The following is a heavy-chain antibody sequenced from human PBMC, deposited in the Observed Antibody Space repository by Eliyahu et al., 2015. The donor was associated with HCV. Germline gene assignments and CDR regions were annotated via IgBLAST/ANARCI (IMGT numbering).Heavy chain of an antibody. CDR1: GXTXSSYT. Sequence: EVRLVESGGGLVKPGGSXRLXXEAFGXTXSSYTMNWVRQAPGKGLEXVSSISTGSTHISQADSARDRFIISRDNAKNLVFLQMHSLRADDTAIYYCARDYPKYYFDSSAPPHFDCWGRGTQVTVSS. V-gene: IGHV3-21*06. CDR3: ARDYPKYYFDSSAPPHFDC. D-gene: IGHD3-22*01. J-gene: IGHJ4*01. CDR2: ISTGSTHI.